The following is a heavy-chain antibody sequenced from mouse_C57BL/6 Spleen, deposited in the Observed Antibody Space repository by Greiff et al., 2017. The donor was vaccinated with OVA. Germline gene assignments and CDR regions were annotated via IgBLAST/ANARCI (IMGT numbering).Heavy chain of an antibody. CDR2: FYPGDGDT. CDR1: GYAFSSSW. J-gene: IGHJ2*01. CDR3: ARCGYDYDGADY. V-gene: IGHV1-82*01. D-gene: IGHD2-4*01. Sequence: VKLMESGPELVKPGASVKISCKASGYAFSSSWMNWVKPRPGKGLEWIGRFYPGDGDTTYNGKFKGKATMTVDKSSSTASIQLSSLTSEDSAVYFGARCGYDYDGADYWGQGTTLTVSS.